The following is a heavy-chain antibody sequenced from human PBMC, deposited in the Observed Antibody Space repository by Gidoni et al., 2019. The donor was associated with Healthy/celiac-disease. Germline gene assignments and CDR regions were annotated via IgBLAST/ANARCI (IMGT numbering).Heavy chain of an antibody. D-gene: IGHD4-17*01. CDR3: SKGPHGDYAGYFDL. CDR2: ISWNSGSI. Sequence: EVQLVESGGGLVQPGRSLRLSCAASGFTLDDYAMHWVRQAPGKGLEWVSGISWNSGSIGYADSVKGRFTISRDNAKNSLYLQMNSLRAEDTALYYCSKGPHGDYAGYFDLWGRGTLVTVSS. CDR1: GFTLDDYA. J-gene: IGHJ2*01. V-gene: IGHV3-9*01.